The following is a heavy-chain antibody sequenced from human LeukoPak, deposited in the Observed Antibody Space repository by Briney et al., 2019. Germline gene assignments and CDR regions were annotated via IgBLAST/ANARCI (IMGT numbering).Heavy chain of an antibody. CDR3: ARIQIITMVRGVIPSFFDY. Sequence: SETLSFTCAVYGGSFSGYYWSWIRQPPGKGLEWIGEINHSGSTNYNPSLKSRVTISVDTSKNQFSLKLSSVTAADTAVYYCARIQIITMVRGVIPSFFDYWGQGTLVTVSS. J-gene: IGHJ4*02. V-gene: IGHV4-34*01. CDR2: INHSGST. D-gene: IGHD3-10*01. CDR1: GGSFSGYY.